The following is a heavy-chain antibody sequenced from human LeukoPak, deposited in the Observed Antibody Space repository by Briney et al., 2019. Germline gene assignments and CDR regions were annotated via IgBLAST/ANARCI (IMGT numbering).Heavy chain of an antibody. V-gene: IGHV3-23*01. CDR2: ISPSGDIT. CDR1: GFTFSNHG. Sequence: GGSLRLSCAASGFTFSNHGMNWVRQAPGKGLEWVSGISPSGDITYYADSVKGRFTISRDNSKNTLYLQMNSLRAEDTAVYYCAELGITMIGGVWGKGTTVTISS. D-gene: IGHD3-10*02. J-gene: IGHJ6*04. CDR3: AELGITMIGGV.